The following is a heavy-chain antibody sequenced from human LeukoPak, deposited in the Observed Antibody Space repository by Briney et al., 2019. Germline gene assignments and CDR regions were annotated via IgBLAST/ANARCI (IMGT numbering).Heavy chain of an antibody. V-gene: IGHV4-59*01. Sequence: SETLSLTCTVSGGSISSYYWSWIRQPPGKGLEWTGYIYYSGSTNYNPSLKSRVTISVDTSKNQFSLKLSSVTAADTAVYYCASGRAVAGRDSDAFDIWGQGTMVTVSS. CDR2: IYYSGST. CDR1: GGSISSYY. J-gene: IGHJ3*02. CDR3: ASGRAVAGRDSDAFDI. D-gene: IGHD6-19*01.